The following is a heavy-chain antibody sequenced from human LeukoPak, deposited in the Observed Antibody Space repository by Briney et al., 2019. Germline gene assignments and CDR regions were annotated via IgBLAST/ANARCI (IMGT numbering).Heavy chain of an antibody. J-gene: IGHJ4*02. D-gene: IGHD6-19*01. CDR1: GGSITTYY. CDR2: FHYSGST. Sequence: SETLSLTCTVSGGSITTYYWTWIRQSPGKGLEWLGHFHYSGSTNYNPSLKSRVTLSVDTSKKEFSLKMSSVTAADTAVYYCAAGRQWPVYDSWGQGTLVTVSS. V-gene: IGHV4-59*01. CDR3: AAGRQWPVYDS.